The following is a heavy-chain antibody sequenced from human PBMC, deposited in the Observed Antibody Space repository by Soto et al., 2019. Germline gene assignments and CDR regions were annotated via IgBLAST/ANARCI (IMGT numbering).Heavy chain of an antibody. V-gene: IGHV3-30*18. D-gene: IGHD2-2*01. Sequence: QVQLVESGGGVVQPGRSLRLSCAASGFTFSSYGMHWVRQAPGKGLEWVAVISYDGSNKYYADSVKGRFTISRDNSKNTLYLQMNSLSAEDTAVYYCAKGGLGTSRKFHGMDVWGQGTTVTVSS. CDR2: ISYDGSNK. CDR1: GFTFSSYG. CDR3: AKGGLGTSRKFHGMDV. J-gene: IGHJ6*02.